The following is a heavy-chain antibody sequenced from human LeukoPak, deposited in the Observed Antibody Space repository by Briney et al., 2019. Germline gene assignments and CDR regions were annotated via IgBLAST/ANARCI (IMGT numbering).Heavy chain of an antibody. Sequence: SETLSLTCIVSGGSISSGSYYWSWIRQPPGKGLEWIGYIYYSGSTNYNPSLKSRVTISVDTSKNQFSLKLSSVTAADTAVYYCARGHRDGPYDYWGQGTLVTVSS. CDR1: GGSISSGSYY. CDR2: IYYSGST. V-gene: IGHV4-61*01. CDR3: ARGHRDGPYDY. D-gene: IGHD5-24*01. J-gene: IGHJ4*02.